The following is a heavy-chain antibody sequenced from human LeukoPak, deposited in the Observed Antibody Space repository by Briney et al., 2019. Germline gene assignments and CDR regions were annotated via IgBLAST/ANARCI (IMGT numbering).Heavy chain of an antibody. CDR2: IRYDGSNK. V-gene: IGHV3-30*02. CDR3: AKRIVPAAIPAY. J-gene: IGHJ4*02. CDR1: GFTSSSYG. D-gene: IGHD2-2*02. Sequence: QPGGSLRLSCAASGFTSSSYGMHWVRQAPGKGLEWVAFIRYDGSNKYYADSVKGRFTISRDNSKNTLYLQMNSLRAEDTAVYYCAKRIVPAAIPAYWGQGTLVTVSS.